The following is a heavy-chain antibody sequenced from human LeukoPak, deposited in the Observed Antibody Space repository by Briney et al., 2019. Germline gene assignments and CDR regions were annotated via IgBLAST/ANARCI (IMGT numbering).Heavy chain of an antibody. J-gene: IGHJ4*02. CDR1: GFTVSSNY. D-gene: IGHD3-22*01. CDR2: IYSGGST. V-gene: IGHV3-53*01. Sequence: GGSLRLSCAASGFTVSSNYMSWVRQAPGKGLEWVSVIYSGGSTYYADSVKGRFTISRDNSKNTLYLQMNSLRAEDTAVYYCARSETSGYYDYWGQGTLVTVSS. CDR3: ARSETSGYYDY.